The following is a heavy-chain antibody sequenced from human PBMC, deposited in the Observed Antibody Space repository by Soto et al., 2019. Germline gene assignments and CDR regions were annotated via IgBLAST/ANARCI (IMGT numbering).Heavy chain of an antibody. CDR1: GDSISNYY. CDR2: IYYSGST. V-gene: IGHV4-59*01. J-gene: IGHJ4*02. Sequence: SETLSLTCTVSGDSISNYYCSWIRQSPGKGLEWIGYIYYSGSTNYNPSLKSRVTISIDKSKNQFSLKLTSVTAADTAVYYCAKANSGYGSFDHWGQGMLVTVSS. D-gene: IGHD5-12*01. CDR3: AKANSGYGSFDH.